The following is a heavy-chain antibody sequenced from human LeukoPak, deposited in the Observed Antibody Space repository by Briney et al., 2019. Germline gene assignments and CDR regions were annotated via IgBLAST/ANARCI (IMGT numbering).Heavy chain of an antibody. V-gene: IGHV1-2*02. CDR3: ARDRGAHAYYYFYYMDV. J-gene: IGHJ6*03. D-gene: IGHD3-10*01. Sequence: ASVKVSCKASGYTFTGYYMHWVRQAPGQGLEWMGWINPNSGGTNYAQKFQGRVTMTRDTSISTAYMELSRLRSDDTAVYYCARDRGAHAYYYFYYMDVWGKGTTVTVSS. CDR2: INPNSGGT. CDR1: GYTFTGYY.